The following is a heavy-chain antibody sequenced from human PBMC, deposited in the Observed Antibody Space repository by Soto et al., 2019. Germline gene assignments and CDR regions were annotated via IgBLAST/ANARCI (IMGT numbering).Heavy chain of an antibody. V-gene: IGHV3-33*01. CDR1: GFTFSTYG. CDR3: ARASGSFDY. Sequence: QVQLVESGGGVVQPGRSLRLSCAASGFTFSTYGMHWVRQAPGKGLEWVAVIWYDGSNKYYADSVKGRFTISRDNSKDTLYLQMNSLRTEDTAVYYCARASGSFDYLGQGTLVTVSS. D-gene: IGHD1-26*01. CDR2: IWYDGSNK. J-gene: IGHJ4*02.